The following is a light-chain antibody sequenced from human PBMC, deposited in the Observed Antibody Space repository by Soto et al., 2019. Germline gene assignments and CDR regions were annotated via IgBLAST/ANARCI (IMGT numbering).Light chain of an antibody. V-gene: IGLV1-44*01. Sequence: QSVLTQPPSASGTPGQRVTISCSGSRSNIGSNTVNWYQQLPGTAPKVLIYSNNQRPSAVPDRFSGSRSATSASLAISGLQSEEEADYYCAAWDGSLNGVLFGGGTKLTVL. CDR3: AAWDGSLNGVL. J-gene: IGLJ2*01. CDR2: SNN. CDR1: RSNIGSNT.